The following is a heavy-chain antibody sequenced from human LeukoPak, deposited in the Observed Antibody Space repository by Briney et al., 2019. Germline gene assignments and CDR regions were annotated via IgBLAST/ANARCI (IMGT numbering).Heavy chain of an antibody. J-gene: IGHJ4*02. Sequence: GASVKVSCEVSGSTLTGLSIHWVRQAPGKGLEWMGGLDPEDGEMLYSQRFQGRVTMTEDTSTDTAYMELSSLTSDDTAVYFCVTEEAGSFPAFDCWGQGTRVTISS. CDR3: VTEEAGSFPAFDC. CDR1: GSTLTGLS. V-gene: IGHV1-24*01. D-gene: IGHD1-26*01. CDR2: LDPEDGEM.